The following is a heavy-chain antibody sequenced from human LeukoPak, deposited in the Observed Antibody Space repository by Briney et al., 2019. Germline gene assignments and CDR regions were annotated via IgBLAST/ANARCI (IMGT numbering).Heavy chain of an antibody. CDR3: ARGKGSSSPYYFDY. CDR1: RFTVSSNY. Sequence: PGGSLRLSCAASRFTVSSNYMRWVRQAPGKGLEWVSIIYSGDNTYYADSVKGRFTISRDNSKNTLYLQMNSLRAEDTAVYYCARGKGSSSPYYFDYWGQGTLVTVSS. V-gene: IGHV3-66*01. CDR2: IYSGDNT. D-gene: IGHD6-6*01. J-gene: IGHJ4*02.